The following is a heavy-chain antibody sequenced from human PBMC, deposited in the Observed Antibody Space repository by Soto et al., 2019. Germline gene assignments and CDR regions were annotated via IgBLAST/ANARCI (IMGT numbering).Heavy chain of an antibody. CDR1: GFTFSSYA. Sequence: PGGSLRLSCAASGFTFSSYAMSWVRQAPGKGLEWVSAFSGSGGSTYYADSVKGRFTISRDNSKNTLYLQMNSLRAEDTAVYYCAKDGISVPDYYDSSGLQRDAFDIWGQGTMVTVSS. J-gene: IGHJ3*02. D-gene: IGHD3-22*01. CDR3: AKDGISVPDYYDSSGLQRDAFDI. CDR2: FSGSGGST. V-gene: IGHV3-23*01.